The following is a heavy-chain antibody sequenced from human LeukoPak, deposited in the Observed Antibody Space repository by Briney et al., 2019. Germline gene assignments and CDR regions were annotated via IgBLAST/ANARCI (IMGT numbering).Heavy chain of an antibody. J-gene: IGHJ4*02. CDR1: GYSISSGYY. CDR2: MYHSGST. Sequence: PSETLSLTCAVSGYSISSGYYWGWIRQPPGKGLEWIASMYHSGSTYYNPSLQSRVTLSADTSKNQFSLEMSSVTAADTAVYYCGRDRSGGYSVGYWGQGTLVTVS. V-gene: IGHV4-38-2*02. D-gene: IGHD1-26*01. CDR3: GRDRSGGYSVGY.